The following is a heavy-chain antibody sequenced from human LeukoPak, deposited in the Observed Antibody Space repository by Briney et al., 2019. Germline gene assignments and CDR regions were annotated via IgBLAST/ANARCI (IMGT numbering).Heavy chain of an antibody. CDR2: INPSGGST. CDR1: GYTFTSYY. CDR3: AKDGSWGDYYFYFYMDV. Sequence: ASVKVSCKASGYTFTSYYMHWVRQAPGQGLEWMGIINPSGGSTSYAQKFQGRVTMTRDMSTSTVYMELSSLRSEDTAVYYCAKDGSWGDYYFYFYMDVWGKGTTVTVSS. J-gene: IGHJ6*03. D-gene: IGHD3-16*01. V-gene: IGHV1-46*01.